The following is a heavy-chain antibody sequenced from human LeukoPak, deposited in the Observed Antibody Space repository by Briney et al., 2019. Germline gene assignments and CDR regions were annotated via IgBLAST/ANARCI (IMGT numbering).Heavy chain of an antibody. CDR1: GFTFSSYA. CDR3: AKSPTYYCGSGPYYFDY. V-gene: IGHV3-23*01. Sequence: GGSLRLSCAASGFTFSSYAMSWVRQAPGKGLEWVSAISGSGGSTYYADSVKGRFTISRDNSKNTLYLQMNSLRAEDTAVYYCAKSPTYYCGSGPYYFDYWGQGTLVTVSS. D-gene: IGHD3-10*01. CDR2: ISGSGGST. J-gene: IGHJ4*02.